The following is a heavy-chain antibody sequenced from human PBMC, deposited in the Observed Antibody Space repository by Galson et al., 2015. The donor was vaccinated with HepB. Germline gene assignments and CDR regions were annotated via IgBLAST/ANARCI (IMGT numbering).Heavy chain of an antibody. D-gene: IGHD2-21*01. CDR1: GFTFSSSW. CDR3: ARDAKTREMVISGSHFDY. J-gene: IGHJ4*02. Sequence: SLRLSCAASGFTFSSSWMSWVRQAPGTGLEWVANIKQDGSEKYYVDSVKGRLTISRDNAKNSLYLHMNSLRAEDTAVYYCARDAKTREMVISGSHFDYWGQGTLVTVSS. CDR2: IKQDGSEK. V-gene: IGHV3-7*01.